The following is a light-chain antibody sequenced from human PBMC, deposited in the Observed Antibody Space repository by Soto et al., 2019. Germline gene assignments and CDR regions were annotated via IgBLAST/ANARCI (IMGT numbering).Light chain of an antibody. J-gene: IGLJ3*02. CDR2: EVT. Sequence: QSVLTQPASVSGSPGQSITISCTGTSSDVGAYNYVYWYRQHPGKAPKLMIYEVTNRPSGVSNRFSGSKSGSTASLTISGLQAEDEADDYCSSYTSSRTLVFGGGTKVTVL. CDR3: SSYTSSRTLV. CDR1: SSDVGAYNY. V-gene: IGLV2-14*01.